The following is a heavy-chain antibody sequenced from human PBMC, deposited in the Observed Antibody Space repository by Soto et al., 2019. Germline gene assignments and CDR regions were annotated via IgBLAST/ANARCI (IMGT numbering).Heavy chain of an antibody. Sequence: GSLRLSCAASGFTFDDYTMHWVRQAPGKGLEWVSLISWDGGSTYYADSVKGRFTISRDNSKNSLYLQMNSLRTEDTALYYCAKDIVEVEGHTQYYYYGMDVWGQGITVTVS. V-gene: IGHV3-43*01. CDR3: AKDIVEVEGHTQYYYYGMDV. J-gene: IGHJ6*02. D-gene: IGHD2-21*01. CDR2: ISWDGGST. CDR1: GFTFDDYT.